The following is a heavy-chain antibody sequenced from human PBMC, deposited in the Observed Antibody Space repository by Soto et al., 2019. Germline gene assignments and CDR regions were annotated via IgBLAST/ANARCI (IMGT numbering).Heavy chain of an antibody. CDR3: ARGSCSSTSCYKEYYFDL. J-gene: IGHJ4*02. CDR2: INPMFGTS. D-gene: IGHD2-2*02. CDR1: GYTFTVYY. V-gene: IGHV1-69*13. Sequence: SVKVSCKASGYTFTVYYMHWVRQAPGQGLEWMGWINPMFGTSKYAQKFQGRVTITGDESTSTAYMGLSSLRSEDTAVYYCARGSCSSTSCYKEYYFDLWGQGTLVTVSS.